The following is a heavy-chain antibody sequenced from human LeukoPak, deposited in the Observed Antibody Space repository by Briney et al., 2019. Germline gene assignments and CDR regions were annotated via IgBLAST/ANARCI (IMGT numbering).Heavy chain of an antibody. Sequence: PGGSLRLSCAASGFTFSSYAMSWVRQAPGKGLEWVSAISGSGGSTYYADSVKGRFTISRDNSKNTLYLQMNSLRAEDTAVYYCAKSYDSSGYYYPTIDYWGQGTLVTVSS. D-gene: IGHD3-22*01. V-gene: IGHV3-23*01. J-gene: IGHJ4*02. CDR1: GFTFSSYA. CDR2: ISGSGGST. CDR3: AKSYDSSGYYYPTIDY.